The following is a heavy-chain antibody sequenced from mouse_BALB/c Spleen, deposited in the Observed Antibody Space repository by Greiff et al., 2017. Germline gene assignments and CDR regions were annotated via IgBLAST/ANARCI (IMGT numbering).Heavy chain of an antibody. V-gene: IGHV1-5*01. D-gene: IGHD2-1*01. J-gene: IGHJ2*01. CDR1: GYTFTSYW. CDR2: IYPGNSDT. Sequence: VQLQQSGTVLARPGASVKMSCKASGYTFTSYWMHWVKQRPGQGLEWIGAIYPGNSDTSYNQKFKGKAKLTAVTSTSTAYMELSSLTNEDSAVYYCTRSGFRYGNYEGGYYFDYWGQGTTLTVSS. CDR3: TRSGFRYGNYEGGYYFDY.